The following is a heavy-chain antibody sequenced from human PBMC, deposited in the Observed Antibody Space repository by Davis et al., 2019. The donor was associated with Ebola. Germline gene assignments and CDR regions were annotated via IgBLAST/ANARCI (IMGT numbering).Heavy chain of an antibody. Sequence: SGPTLVKPPQTLTLTCTFSGFSLSTSGMCVSWIRQPPGKALEWLARIDWDDDKYYSTSLKTRLTISKDTSKNQVVLTMTNMDPVDTATYYCARILLAGTGDRGDFDYWGQGTLVTVSS. V-gene: IGHV2-70*11. CDR3: ARILLAGTGDRGDFDY. J-gene: IGHJ4*02. CDR2: IDWDDDK. D-gene: IGHD7-27*01. CDR1: GFSLSTSGMC.